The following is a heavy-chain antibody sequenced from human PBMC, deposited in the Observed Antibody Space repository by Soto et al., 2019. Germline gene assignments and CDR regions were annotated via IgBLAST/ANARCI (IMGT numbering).Heavy chain of an antibody. V-gene: IGHV1-69*01. D-gene: IGHD3-22*01. CDR1: GGTFSSYA. Sequence: QVQLVQSGAEVKKPGSSVKVSCKASGGTFSSYAISWVRQAPGQGLEWMGGIIPIFGTANYAQKFQGRVTITADESTSTAYMELSSLRSEDTAVHYCARGTLYDYYDSSGYYARYYYYGMDVWGQGTTVTVSS. CDR2: IIPIFGTA. CDR3: ARGTLYDYYDSSGYYARYYYYGMDV. J-gene: IGHJ6*02.